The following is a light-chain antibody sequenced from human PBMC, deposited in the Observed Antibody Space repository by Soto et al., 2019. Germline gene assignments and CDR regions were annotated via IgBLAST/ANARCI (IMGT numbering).Light chain of an antibody. Sequence: EVVMTQSPATVSVSPGERATLSCRASQSVSTNLAWYQQKPGQAPRLLIYGASGRASAIPARFSGSESGTEFTITISSLQSEDCAIYYCQQYYKWRETVGQETQVEIK. CDR2: GAS. CDR1: QSVSTN. V-gene: IGKV3D-15*01. CDR3: QQYYKWRET. J-gene: IGKJ1*01.